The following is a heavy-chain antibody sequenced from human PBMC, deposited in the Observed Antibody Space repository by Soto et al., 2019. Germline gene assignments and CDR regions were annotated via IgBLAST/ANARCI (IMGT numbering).Heavy chain of an antibody. J-gene: IGHJ4*02. CDR1: GFTFTNAW. V-gene: IGHV3-15*01. Sequence: GGSLRLSCAASGFTFTNAWMSWVRQAPGKGLEWVARIKSKTDGGTTDYATPVKGRFTISRDDSKNTLYLQMNSLKIEDTAVYYCVRGEGGWETYWGQGTLVTVSS. D-gene: IGHD6-19*01. CDR2: IKSKTDGGTT. CDR3: VRGEGGWETY.